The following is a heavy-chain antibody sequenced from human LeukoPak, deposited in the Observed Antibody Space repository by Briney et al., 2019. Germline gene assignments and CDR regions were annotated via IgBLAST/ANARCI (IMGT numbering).Heavy chain of an antibody. CDR3: AKDNPMGAAPAYYYYYMDV. D-gene: IGHD1-26*01. CDR1: GFTFSSYE. CDR2: IYSSGTS. V-gene: IGHV3-66*01. Sequence: GGSLRLSCAASGFTFSSYEMSWVRQAPGKGLEWVSVIYSSGTSYYADSVKGKFSISRDNSKNTLYLQMNSLRAEDTAVYYCAKDNPMGAAPAYYYYYMDVWGKGTTVTISS. J-gene: IGHJ6*03.